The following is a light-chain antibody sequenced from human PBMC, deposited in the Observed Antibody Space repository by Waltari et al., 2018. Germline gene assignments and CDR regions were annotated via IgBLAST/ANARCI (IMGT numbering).Light chain of an antibody. V-gene: IGKV1-5*01. Sequence: DILMTQSPSTLSASVGDRVTITRRASQSISGWLAWYQQQPGKAPNILISDVSSLESGVPSRFSGSGSGTKFTLTISSLQPDDFATYYCQHYSSYLVTFGEGTKVEI. CDR1: QSISGW. CDR3: QHYSSYLVT. CDR2: DVS. J-gene: IGKJ4*01.